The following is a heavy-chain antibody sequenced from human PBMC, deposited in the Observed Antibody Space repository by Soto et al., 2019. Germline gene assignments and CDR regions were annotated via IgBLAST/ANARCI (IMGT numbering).Heavy chain of an antibody. D-gene: IGHD5-12*01. CDR2: IYSGGST. CDR1: GFSVTANY. J-gene: IGHJ4*02. CDR3: HGYGY. Sequence: EVQVVESGGGLIQPGGSLRLSCEVSGFSVTANYMSWVRQAPEKGLEWVSVIYSGGSTYYVDSVKGRFSISRDISKNTLYLQMNSLTAEDTAVYYCHGYGYWGQGTPVTVSA. V-gene: IGHV3-53*01.